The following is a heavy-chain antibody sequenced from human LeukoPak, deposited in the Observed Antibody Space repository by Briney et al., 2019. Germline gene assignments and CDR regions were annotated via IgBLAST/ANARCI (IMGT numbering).Heavy chain of an antibody. CDR2: IYYSGST. D-gene: IGHD1-26*01. V-gene: IGHV4-39*07. Sequence: SETLSLTCTVCGGSISSSSYYWGWIRQPRGKGLEWIVSIYYSGSTYYNPSGKSRITISVYTTKNQLSRKLSSVTAADTAVYYCARGVGGATTPGSGWYFDLWGRGTLVTVSS. CDR1: GGSISSSSYY. J-gene: IGHJ2*01. CDR3: ARGVGGATTPGSGWYFDL.